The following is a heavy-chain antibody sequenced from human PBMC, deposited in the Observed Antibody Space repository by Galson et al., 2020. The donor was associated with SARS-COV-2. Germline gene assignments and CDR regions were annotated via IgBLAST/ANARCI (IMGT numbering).Heavy chain of an antibody. CDR1: GFTFSSYA. Sequence: GGSLRLSCAASGFTFSSYAMSWVRQAPGKGLEWVSAISGSGGSTYYADSVKGRFTISRDNSKNTLYLQMNSLRAEDTAVYYCAKGSYYDSSCYYWGYYYYMDVWGKGTTVTVSS. CDR3: AKGSYYDSSCYYWGYYYYMDV. J-gene: IGHJ6*03. V-gene: IGHV3-23*01. D-gene: IGHD3-22*01. CDR2: ISGSGGST.